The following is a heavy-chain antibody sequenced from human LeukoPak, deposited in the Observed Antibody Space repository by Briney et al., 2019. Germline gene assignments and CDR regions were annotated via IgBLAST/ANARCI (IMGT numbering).Heavy chain of an antibody. CDR1: GGSISSSSYY. CDR3: ARVRGDRTYYYYYYMDV. CDR2: IYYSGST. D-gene: IGHD4-17*01. J-gene: IGHJ6*03. Sequence: PSETLSLTCTVSGGSISSSSYYWGWIRQPPGKGLEWIGSIYYSGSTYYNPSLKSRVTISVDTSKNQFSLKLSSVTAADTAVYYCARVRGDRTYYYYYYMDVWGKGTTVTVSS. V-gene: IGHV4-39*07.